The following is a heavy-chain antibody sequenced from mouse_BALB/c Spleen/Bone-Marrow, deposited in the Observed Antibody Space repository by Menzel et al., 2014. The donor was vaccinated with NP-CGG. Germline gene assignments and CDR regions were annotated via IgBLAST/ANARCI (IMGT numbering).Heavy chain of an antibody. J-gene: IGHJ4*01. CDR3: ARWEYYAMDY. V-gene: IGHV14-3*02. D-gene: IGHD4-1*01. Sequence: EVMLVESGAELVKPGASVKLSCTASGFNIKYTYMHWVKQRPEQGLEWIGRIDPANGNTKYDPKFQGKATITADTSSNTAYLQLSSLTSEDTAVYYCARWEYYAMDYWGQGTSVTVSS. CDR1: GFNIKYTY. CDR2: IDPANGNT.